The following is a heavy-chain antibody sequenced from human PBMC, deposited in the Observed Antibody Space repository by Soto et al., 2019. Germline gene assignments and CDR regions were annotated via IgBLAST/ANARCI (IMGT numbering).Heavy chain of an antibody. CDR2: IHPNSGGT. CDR3: ARDHSLYFFDY. D-gene: IGHD5-18*01. J-gene: IGHJ4*02. V-gene: IGHV1-2*02. Sequence: QVQLVQSGAEVKKPGASVKVSSKASGYTFTGDYIRWVRQAPGQGLEWMGWIHPNSGGTNYAQKFQGRVTMPRDTSISTAYMELSRLLSDDTAVYYCARDHSLYFFDYWGQGTLVTVSS. CDR1: GYTFTGDY.